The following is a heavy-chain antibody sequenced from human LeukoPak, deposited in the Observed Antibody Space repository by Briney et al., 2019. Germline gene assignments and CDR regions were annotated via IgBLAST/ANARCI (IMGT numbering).Heavy chain of an antibody. CDR2: ISGSGGST. CDR3: AKVLTFDYAGNWFDP. Sequence: QPGGSLRLSCAASGFTFSSYAMSWVRQAPGKGLEWVLAISGSGGSTYYADSVKGRFTISRDNSKNTLYLQMNSLRAEDTAVYYCAKVLTFDYAGNWFDPWGQGTLVTVSS. V-gene: IGHV3-23*01. CDR1: GFTFSSYA. J-gene: IGHJ5*02. D-gene: IGHD3-9*01.